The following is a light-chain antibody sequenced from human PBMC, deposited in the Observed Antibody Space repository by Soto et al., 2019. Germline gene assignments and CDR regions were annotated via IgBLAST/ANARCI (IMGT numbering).Light chain of an antibody. Sequence: EIVLTQSPGTLSLSPGERATLSCRASQSVSSNYLAWYQQKPGQAPRLLIYGASRGAAGIPDRFSGSGSGTDFTLTISRLAPEDFAVYFCQQYGRSPMLTFGQGTKLEIK. V-gene: IGKV3-20*01. J-gene: IGKJ2*01. CDR1: QSVSSNY. CDR2: GAS. CDR3: QQYGRSPMLT.